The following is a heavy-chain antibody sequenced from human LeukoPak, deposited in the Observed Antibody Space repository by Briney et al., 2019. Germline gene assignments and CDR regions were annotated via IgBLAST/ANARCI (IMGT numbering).Heavy chain of an antibody. CDR2: INWIGGST. CDR1: GFNFDGYG. D-gene: IGHD4-23*01. Sequence: GGSLRLSCAASGFNFDGYGMSWVRHAPGKGLEWVSGINWIGGSTGYADSVKGRFTISRDNSKNTLYLQMNSLRAEDTAVYYCARRGDGGRSFDYWGQGTLVTVSS. V-gene: IGHV3-20*04. CDR3: ARRGDGGRSFDY. J-gene: IGHJ4*02.